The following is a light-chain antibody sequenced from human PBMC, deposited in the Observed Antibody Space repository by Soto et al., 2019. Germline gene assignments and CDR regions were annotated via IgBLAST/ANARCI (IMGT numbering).Light chain of an antibody. J-gene: IGLJ1*01. Sequence: QSALTQPRSVSGSPGQSVTISCTGTSSDVGGFNYVSWYQQHSGKAPKVMIYDVNKRPSGVPDRFSGSKSGNTASLTISGLQAEDEADYFCCSHTGSSSRVFGTGTKLTVL. CDR2: DVN. CDR1: SSDVGGFNY. V-gene: IGLV2-11*01. CDR3: CSHTGSSSRV.